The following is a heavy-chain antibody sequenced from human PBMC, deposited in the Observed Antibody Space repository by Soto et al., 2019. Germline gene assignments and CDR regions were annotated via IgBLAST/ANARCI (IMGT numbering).Heavy chain of an antibody. V-gene: IGHV3-23*01. CDR1: GFTFSSYA. J-gene: IGHJ6*03. CDR3: AKTNGSGSYYNVYYYYYMDV. D-gene: IGHD3-10*01. Sequence: ESGGGLVQPGGSLRLSCAASGFTFSSYAMSWVRQAPGKGLEWVSAISGSGGSTYYADSVKGRFTISRDNSKNTLYLQMNSLRAEDTAVYYCAKTNGSGSYYNVYYYYYMDVWGKGTTVTVSS. CDR2: ISGSGGST.